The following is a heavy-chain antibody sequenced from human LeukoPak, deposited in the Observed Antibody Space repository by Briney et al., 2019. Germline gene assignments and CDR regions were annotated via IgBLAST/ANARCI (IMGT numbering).Heavy chain of an antibody. D-gene: IGHD2-15*01. V-gene: IGHV3-64*01. J-gene: IGHJ4*02. CDR3: ARGRYCSGGSCLLDY. CDR2: ISSNGGST. CDR1: GFTFSSYA. Sequence: PGGSLRLSCAASGFTFSSYAMHWVRQAPGKGPEYVSAISSNGGSTYYANSVKGRFTISRDNSKNTLYLQMGSLRAEDMAVYYCARGRYCSGGSCLLDYWGQGTLVTVSS.